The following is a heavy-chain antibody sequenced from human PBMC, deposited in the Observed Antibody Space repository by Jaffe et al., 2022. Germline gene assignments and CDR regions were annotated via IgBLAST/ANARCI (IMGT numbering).Heavy chain of an antibody. CDR3: ARGPEFGQWPDAFDI. CDR2: INHSGST. J-gene: IGHJ3*02. D-gene: IGHD3-10*01. Sequence: QVQLQQWGAGLLKPSETLSLTCAVYGGSFSGYYWSWIRQPPGKGLEWIGEINHSGSTNYNPSLKSRVTISVDTSKNQFSLKLSSVTAADTAVYYCARGPEFGQWPDAFDIWGQGTMVTVSS. V-gene: IGHV4-34*01. CDR1: GGSFSGYY.